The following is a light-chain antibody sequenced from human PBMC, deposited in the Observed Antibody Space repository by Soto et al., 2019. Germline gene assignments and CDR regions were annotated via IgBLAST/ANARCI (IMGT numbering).Light chain of an antibody. V-gene: IGLV2-14*01. CDR2: EAT. J-gene: IGLJ1*01. CDR1: SRDVGGYNS. Sequence: QSLLTQTASVSGSPGQSISISCTGTSRDVGGYNSVSWYHQHPDKAPNLMIYEATNRPSGVSDRLSGCTYGNTAFLPISGLQAEDEADYYCSSYTSGSALYVFGTGTKVTVL. CDR3: SSYTSGSALYV.